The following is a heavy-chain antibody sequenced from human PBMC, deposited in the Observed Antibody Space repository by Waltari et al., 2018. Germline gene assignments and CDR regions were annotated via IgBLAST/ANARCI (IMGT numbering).Heavy chain of an antibody. D-gene: IGHD5-12*01. CDR1: GGHFSSYA. J-gene: IGHJ4*02. CDR2: IIPIFGTA. V-gene: IGHV1-69*01. Sequence: QVQLVQSGAEVKTPGSSVKVSCKASGGHFSSYAISWVRQAPGKGLEWLGGIIPIFGTANYAQKFQVRVTITADESTSTAYMELSSLRSEDTAVYYCARGLEMATNNFDYWGQGTLVTVSS. CDR3: ARGLEMATNNFDY.